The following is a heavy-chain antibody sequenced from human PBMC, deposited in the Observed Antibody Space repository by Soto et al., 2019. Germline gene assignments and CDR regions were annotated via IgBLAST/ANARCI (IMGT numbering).Heavy chain of an antibody. CDR2: IYYSGST. V-gene: IGHV4-31*03. CDR1: GGSISSGGYY. J-gene: IGHJ5*02. CDR3: AGDVSPYYYDSSGYYHTAFGP. D-gene: IGHD3-22*01. Sequence: PSETLSLTCTVSGGSISSGGYYWSWIRQHPGKGLEWIGYIYYSGSTYYNPSLKSRVTISVDTSKNQFSLKLSSVTAADTAVYYCAGDVSPYYYDSSGYYHTAFGPWGQGTLVTVSS.